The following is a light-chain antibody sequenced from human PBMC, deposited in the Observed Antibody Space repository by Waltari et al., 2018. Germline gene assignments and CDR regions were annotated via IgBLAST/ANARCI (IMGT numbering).Light chain of an antibody. Sequence: SSDLTQPPSVSVSPGQTARITCSGDALPKQNASWYQQKQGQAPVLVRYKDSERPSGIPERFSGSSSGTTVTLTISGVQAEDEADYYCQSADRSGTYVVFGGGTKLTVL. CDR2: KDS. CDR1: ALPKQN. V-gene: IGLV3-25*03. CDR3: QSADRSGTYVV. J-gene: IGLJ2*01.